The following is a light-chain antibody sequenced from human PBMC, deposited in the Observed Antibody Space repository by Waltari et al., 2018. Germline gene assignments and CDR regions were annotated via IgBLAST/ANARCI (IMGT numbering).Light chain of an antibody. CDR3: APWDDSMSGLRV. Sequence: QSVLTQPPSASGPPGQRVTICCSGSSSDIHNNTVNWYRQLPGTAPKLLIYVNSQRPSGVSDRFSVSKSGTSASLAISGLQSEDEDEYNCAPWDDSMSGLRVFGGGTKLTVL. J-gene: IGLJ3*02. CDR1: SSDIHNNT. V-gene: IGLV1-44*01. CDR2: VNS.